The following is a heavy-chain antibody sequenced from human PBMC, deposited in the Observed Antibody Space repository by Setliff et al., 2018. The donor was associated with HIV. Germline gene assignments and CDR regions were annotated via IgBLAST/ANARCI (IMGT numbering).Heavy chain of an antibody. V-gene: IGHV3-53*01. CDR3: ARSPQGGYFDY. Sequence: PGGSLRLSCSASGFNFGDYAMSWVRQAPGKGLEWVSIIYSGGTTYYVDSVKGRFTISRDNSKNTLYLQMNSLRVEDTAVYHCARSPQGGYFDYWGQGTLVTVSS. CDR1: GFNFGDYA. CDR2: IYSGGTT. J-gene: IGHJ4*03.